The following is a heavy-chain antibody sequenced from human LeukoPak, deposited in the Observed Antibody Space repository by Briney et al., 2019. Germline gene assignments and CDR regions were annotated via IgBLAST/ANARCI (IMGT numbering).Heavy chain of an antibody. CDR3: AKMASWSGPFDD. D-gene: IGHD3-10*01. CDR1: GFTFSNNA. CDR2: ISVSGGSS. V-gene: IGHV3-23*01. J-gene: IGHJ4*02. Sequence: GGSLRLPCAASGFTFSNNAMSWVRQAPGKGLEWVSTISVSGGSSYYADSVKGRFTISRDNSKNTLYLQMNSLRAEDTAVYYCAKMASWSGPFDDWGQGTLVTVSS.